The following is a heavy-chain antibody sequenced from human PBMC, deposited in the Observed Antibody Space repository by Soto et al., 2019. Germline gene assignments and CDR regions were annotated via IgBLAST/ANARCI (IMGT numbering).Heavy chain of an antibody. CDR2: IYRSGNA. V-gene: IGHV4-31*03. Sequence: QMQLQESGPGLVKPSQTLSLTCTVSGGSISSGGYYWSWIRQLPGKGLEWMGYIYRSGNAYYNPSLESRLTISVDTSKNQFSLKLSSVTAADTAVYSCARKNDFSRGSFYSSGLDVWGHGTTVTVSS. CDR1: GGSISSGGYY. J-gene: IGHJ6*02. D-gene: IGHD3-3*01. CDR3: ARKNDFSRGSFYSSGLDV.